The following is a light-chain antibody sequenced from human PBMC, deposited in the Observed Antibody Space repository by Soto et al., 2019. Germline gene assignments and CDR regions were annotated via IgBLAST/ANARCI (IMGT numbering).Light chain of an antibody. CDR1: SSDVGGYSF. V-gene: IGLV2-14*01. CDR2: EVS. J-gene: IGLJ1*01. CDR3: SSYTSSSTYV. Sequence: QSVLTQPASVSGSPGQSITLSCTGSSSDVGGYSFVSWYQQHPGKAPKLMIYEVSNRPSGVSNRFSGSKSGNTASLTISGLQAEDEADYYCSSYTSSSTYVFGTGTKLTVL.